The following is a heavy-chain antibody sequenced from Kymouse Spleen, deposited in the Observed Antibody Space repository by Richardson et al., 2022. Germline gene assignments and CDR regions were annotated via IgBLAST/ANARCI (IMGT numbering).Heavy chain of an antibody. Sequence: EVQLVESGGGLVKPGGSLRLSCAASGFTFSNAWMSWVRQAPGKGLEWVGRIKSKTDGGTTDYAAPVKGRFTISRDDSKNTLYLQMNSLKTEDTAVYYCTTDLPLGTPFDYWGQGTLVTVSS. J-gene: IGHJ4*02. V-gene: IGHV3-15*01. CDR2: IKSKTDGGTT. D-gene: IGHD7-27*02. CDR1: GFTFSNAW. CDR3: TTDLPLGTPFDY.